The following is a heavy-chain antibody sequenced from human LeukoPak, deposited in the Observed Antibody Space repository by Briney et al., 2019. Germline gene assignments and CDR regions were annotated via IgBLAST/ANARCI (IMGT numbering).Heavy chain of an antibody. Sequence: SETLSLTCAVSGGSVSSGLWWNWVRQPPGKGLDWIGEVSHDGTTKYNPSLQNRVTISKDNSKNHFSLKLNSVTAADTAVYYCARSPGRYSLDQWGQGVLITVSS. D-gene: IGHD1-26*01. V-gene: IGHV4/OR15-8*02. J-gene: IGHJ4*02. CDR1: GGSVSSGLW. CDR2: VSHDGTT. CDR3: ARSPGRYSLDQ.